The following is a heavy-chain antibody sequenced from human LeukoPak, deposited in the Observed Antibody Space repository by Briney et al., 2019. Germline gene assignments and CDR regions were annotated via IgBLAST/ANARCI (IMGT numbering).Heavy chain of an antibody. CDR3: ARDPRGYSYGHGDY. D-gene: IGHD5-18*01. J-gene: IGHJ4*01. V-gene: IGHV3-21*01. CDR2: ISSSSSYI. Sequence: PGGSLRLSCAASGFTFSSYAMNWVRQAPGKGLEWVSSISSSSSYIYYADSVKGRFTISRDNAKNSLYLQMNSLRAEDTAVYYCARDPRGYSYGHGDYWGQEPWSLSPQ. CDR1: GFTFSSYA.